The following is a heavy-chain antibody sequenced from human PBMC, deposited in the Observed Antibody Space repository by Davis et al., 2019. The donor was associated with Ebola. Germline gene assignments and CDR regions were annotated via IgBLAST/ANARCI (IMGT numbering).Heavy chain of an antibody. CDR2: ISWSSGSI. J-gene: IGHJ4*02. CDR1: GFTFDDYA. D-gene: IGHD3-10*01. Sequence: SLKISCAASGFTFDDYAMHWVRQAPGKGLEWVSGISWSSGSIGYADSVKGRFTISRDNAKNSLYLQMNSLRAEDTALYYCAKDIRRRGVIIDYFDYWGQGTLVTVSS. V-gene: IGHV3-9*01. CDR3: AKDIRRRGVIIDYFDY.